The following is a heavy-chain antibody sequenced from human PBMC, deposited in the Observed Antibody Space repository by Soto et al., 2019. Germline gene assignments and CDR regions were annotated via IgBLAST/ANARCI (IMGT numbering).Heavy chain of an antibody. CDR3: ARGPPLDPWYFDY. D-gene: IGHD1-1*01. J-gene: IGHJ4*02. CDR1: GFTFSSYW. V-gene: IGHV3-7*01. Sequence: GGSLRLSCAASGFTFSSYWMSWVRQAPGRGLEWVANIKQDGSEKYYVDSVKGRFTISRDNAKNSLYLQMNSLRAEDTAVYYCARGPPLDPWYFDYWGQGTLVTVSS. CDR2: IKQDGSEK.